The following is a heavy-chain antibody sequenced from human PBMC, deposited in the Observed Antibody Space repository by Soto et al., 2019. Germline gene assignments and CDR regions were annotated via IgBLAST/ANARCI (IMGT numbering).Heavy chain of an antibody. J-gene: IGHJ3*02. CDR2: IKSKTDGGTT. CDR1: GFTLSNAW. D-gene: IGHD3-10*01. CDR3: TIRLWGYSPRPPPDDAFDI. Sequence: GGSLRLSCAASGFTLSNAWMSWVRQAPGKGLEWVGRIKSKTDGGTTDYAAPVKGRFTISRDDSKNTLYLQMNSLKTEDTAVYYCTIRLWGYSPRPPPDDAFDIWGQGTMVTVSS. V-gene: IGHV3-15*01.